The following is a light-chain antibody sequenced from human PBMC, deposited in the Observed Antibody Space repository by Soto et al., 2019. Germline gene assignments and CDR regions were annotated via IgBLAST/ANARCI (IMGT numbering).Light chain of an antibody. Sequence: AIQMTQSPSSLSASEGDSISITCRASQAIRDELGWYQQRPGAAPKLLVYGASTLQTGVPSRFSGSGSGTEFTLTISSLQPEDFATYYCLQDNSYPRTFGQGTRV. CDR2: GAS. CDR1: QAIRDE. J-gene: IGKJ1*01. CDR3: LQDNSYPRT. V-gene: IGKV1-6*01.